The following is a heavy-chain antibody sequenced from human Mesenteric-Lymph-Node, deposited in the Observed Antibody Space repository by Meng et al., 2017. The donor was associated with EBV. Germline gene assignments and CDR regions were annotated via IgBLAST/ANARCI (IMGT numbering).Heavy chain of an antibody. CDR1: GYSFTSFP. Sequence: QVHLVQSGAEVKKPGASVKVPCRASGYSFTSFPITWVRQAPGQGLEWMGWISVYNGNTNYAQKFQGRVTMSTDTSTSTAYMELRSLRSDDTAVYYCARDGLEWLQWGFDNWGQGTLGTVVS. V-gene: IGHV1-18*01. J-gene: IGHJ4*02. CDR3: ARDGLEWLQWGFDN. D-gene: IGHD5-24*01. CDR2: ISVYNGNT.